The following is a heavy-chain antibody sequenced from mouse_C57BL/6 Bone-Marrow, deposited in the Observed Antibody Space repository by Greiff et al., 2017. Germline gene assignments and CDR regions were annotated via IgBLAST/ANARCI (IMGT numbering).Heavy chain of an antibody. D-gene: IGHD1-1*01. CDR2: IDPGDGDT. V-gene: IGHV14-2*01. CDR3: AISDYGSSHWYFDV. CDR1: GFNIKDYY. J-gene: IGHJ1*03. Sequence: VQLQQSGAELVKPGASVKLSCTASGFNIKDYYMHWVKQRTEQGLEWIGRIDPGDGDTKSAPKFQGTAPITEDTSSNPAYLQLSNLTSEDTSVYSCAISDYGSSHWYFDVWGTGTTVTVPS.